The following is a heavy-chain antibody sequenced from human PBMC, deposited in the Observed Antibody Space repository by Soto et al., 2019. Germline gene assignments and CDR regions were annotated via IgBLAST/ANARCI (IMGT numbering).Heavy chain of an antibody. D-gene: IGHD6-13*01. CDR2: IYHSGST. CDR3: ARVRAAAGTDVAQYYFDY. J-gene: IGHJ4*02. CDR1: GGSFSGYY. Sequence: SETLSLTCAVYGGSFSGYYWSWIRQPPGKGLEWIGYIYHSGSTYYNPSLKSRVTISVDRSKNQFSLKLSSVTAADTAVYYCARVRAAAGTDVAQYYFDYWGQGTLVTVS. V-gene: IGHV4-34*01.